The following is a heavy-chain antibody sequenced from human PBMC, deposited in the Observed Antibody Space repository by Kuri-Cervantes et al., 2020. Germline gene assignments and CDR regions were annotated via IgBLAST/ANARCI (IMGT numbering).Heavy chain of an antibody. Sequence: GESLKISCAASGFTFSSYSMNWVRQAPGKGLEWVSSISSSGSYIYYADSVKGRFTISRDNAKNSLYLQMNSLRAEDTAVYYCARSRPSSCFDYWGQGTLVTVSS. CDR1: GFTFSSYS. J-gene: IGHJ4*02. V-gene: IGHV3-21*01. CDR3: ARSRPSSCFDY. CDR2: ISSSGSYI. D-gene: IGHD6-13*01.